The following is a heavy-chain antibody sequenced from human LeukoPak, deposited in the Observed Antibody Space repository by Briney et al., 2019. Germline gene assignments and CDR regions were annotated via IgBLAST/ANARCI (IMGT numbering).Heavy chain of an antibody. CDR1: GFTFDDYA. CDR2: ISWNSGSI. CDR3: AKDRSHTVTTSSHFDY. D-gene: IGHD4-17*01. J-gene: IGHJ4*02. V-gene: IGHV3-9*01. Sequence: PGRSLRLSCAASGFTFDDYAMHWVRQAPGKGLEWVSGISWNSGSIGYADSVKGRFTISRDNAKNSLYLQMNSLRAEDTALYYCAKDRSHTVTTSSHFDYWGQGTLVTVSS.